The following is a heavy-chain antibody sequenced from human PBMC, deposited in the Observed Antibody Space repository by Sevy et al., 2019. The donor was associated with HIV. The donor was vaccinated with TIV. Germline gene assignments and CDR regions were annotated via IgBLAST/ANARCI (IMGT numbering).Heavy chain of an antibody. V-gene: IGHV3-48*03. CDR1: GFTFSSYE. D-gene: IGHD5-18*01. Sequence: GGSLRLSCAASGFTFSSYEMNWVRQAPGKGLEWVSYITSSGSTIYYANSLKVRFTFSRDNAKKSLYLQMISLRAEDTAVYFCAKKGYSSGIFYYFDYWRQVTLVTVSS. CDR2: ITSSGSTI. J-gene: IGHJ4*02. CDR3: AKKGYSSGIFYYFDY.